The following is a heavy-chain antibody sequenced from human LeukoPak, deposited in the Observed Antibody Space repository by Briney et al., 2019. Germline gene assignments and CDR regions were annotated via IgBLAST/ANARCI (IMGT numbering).Heavy chain of an antibody. V-gene: IGHV1-8*01. Sequence: ASVKVSCKASGYTFTSYDINWVRQATGQGLEWMGWMNPNSGNTGYAQKFQGRVTMTRNTSISTAYMELRSLRSDDTAVYYCARKGLYAAITNWGQGTLVTVSS. D-gene: IGHD2-2*02. J-gene: IGHJ4*02. CDR2: MNPNSGNT. CDR1: GYTFTSYD. CDR3: ARKGLYAAITN.